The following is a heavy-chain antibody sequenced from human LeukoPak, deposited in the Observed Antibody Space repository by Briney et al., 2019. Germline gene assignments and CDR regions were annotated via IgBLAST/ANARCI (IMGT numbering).Heavy chain of an antibody. V-gene: IGHV3-23*01. CDR1: GFTFSSYA. D-gene: IGHD2-2*02. CDR3: AKVAFCSSTSCYTGGVFDY. Sequence: PGGSLRLSCAASGFTFSSYAMSWVRQAPGKGLEWVSAISGSGGSTYYADSVKGRFTISRDNSKNTLYLQMNSLRAEDTAVYYCAKVAFCSSTSCYTGGVFDYWGQGTLVTVSS. J-gene: IGHJ4*02. CDR2: ISGSGGST.